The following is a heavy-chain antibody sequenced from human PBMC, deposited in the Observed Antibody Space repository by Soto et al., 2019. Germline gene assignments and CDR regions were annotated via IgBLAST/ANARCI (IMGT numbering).Heavy chain of an antibody. V-gene: IGHV3-23*01. CDR2: ISDRGIST. D-gene: IGHD1-26*01. CDR3: AKGQRWELPLDS. CDR1: GFTFSSYA. Sequence: PGGSLRLSCAASGFTFSSYAMTWVRQAPGKGLEWVSAISDRGISTYYADSVKGRFTISRDISQKTLYLQMNSLRAEDTAVYYCAKGQRWELPLDSWGPGTLVTVSS. J-gene: IGHJ5*01.